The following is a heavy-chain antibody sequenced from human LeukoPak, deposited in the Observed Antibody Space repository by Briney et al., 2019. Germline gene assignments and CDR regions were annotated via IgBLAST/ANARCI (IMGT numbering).Heavy chain of an antibody. CDR3: ARDRVTYGSRPMDV. D-gene: IGHD3-10*01. CDR2: ISSSSSTI. Sequence: PGGSLRLSCAASGFTFSSYSMNWVRQAPGKGLEWVSYISSSSSTIYYADSVKGRFTISRDNAKNSLYLQMNSLRAGDTAVYYCARDRVTYGSRPMDVWGKGTTVTVSS. V-gene: IGHV3-48*01. J-gene: IGHJ6*03. CDR1: GFTFSSYS.